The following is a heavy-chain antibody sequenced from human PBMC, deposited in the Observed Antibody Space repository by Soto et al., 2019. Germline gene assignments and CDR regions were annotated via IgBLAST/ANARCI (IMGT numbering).Heavy chain of an antibody. CDR2: ISAYNSNT. V-gene: IGHV1-18*04. CDR3: ARDPSGWYTVPDRSMYYFDY. Sequence: XSVKVSCKASGYTFTSYGISWVRQAPGQGLEWMGWISAYNSNTNYAQKLQGRVTMTTDTSTSTAYMELRSLRSDDTAVYYCARDPSGWYTVPDRSMYYFDYWGQGTLVTVSS. J-gene: IGHJ4*02. CDR1: GYTFTSYG. D-gene: IGHD6-19*01.